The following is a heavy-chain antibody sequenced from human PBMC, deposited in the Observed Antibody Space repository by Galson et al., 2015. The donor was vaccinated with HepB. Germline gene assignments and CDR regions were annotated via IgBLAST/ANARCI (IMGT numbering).Heavy chain of an antibody. D-gene: IGHD3-16*01. CDR1: GSSPNDHA. J-gene: IGHJ4*02. CDR3: TKDVLPGGLDY. CDR2: ITWSSNRA. V-gene: IGHV3-9*02. Sequence: SLRLSCAASGSSPNDHAMHWIRQAPGQGLEWVSGITWSSNRAAYADSVRGRFTVSRDNTKNSLYLQMNRLRVEDTALYYCTKDVLPGGLDYWGQGSLVTVSS.